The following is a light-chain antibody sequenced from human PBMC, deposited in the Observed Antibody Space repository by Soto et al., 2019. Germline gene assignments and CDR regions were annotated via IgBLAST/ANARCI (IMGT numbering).Light chain of an antibody. J-gene: IGKJ1*01. Sequence: DIQMTQSPSSLSASVGDRVTITCRASQSITIYLNWYQQKPGEAPNLLIFGASTLQSGVPSRFSGSGSRTDFTLTISSLQPEDFATYYCQQSYSTLWTFGQGTKVDIK. CDR3: QQSYSTLWT. CDR1: QSITIY. V-gene: IGKV1-39*01. CDR2: GAS.